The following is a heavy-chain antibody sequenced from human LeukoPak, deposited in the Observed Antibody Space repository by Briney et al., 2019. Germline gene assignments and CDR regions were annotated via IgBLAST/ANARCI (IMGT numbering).Heavy chain of an antibody. J-gene: IGHJ3*02. Sequence: SETLSLTCTVSSGSINSGGYDWSWIRQPAGKGLEWIGPIYSNGNTNYSPSLKSRVTISIDTSKNQFSLRLTSVTAADTAVYYCARVYRRDVYNYDGFDIWGQGTTVTVSS. CDR3: ARVYRRDVYNYDGFDI. CDR2: IYSNGNT. CDR1: SGSINSGGYD. V-gene: IGHV4-61*02. D-gene: IGHD5-24*01.